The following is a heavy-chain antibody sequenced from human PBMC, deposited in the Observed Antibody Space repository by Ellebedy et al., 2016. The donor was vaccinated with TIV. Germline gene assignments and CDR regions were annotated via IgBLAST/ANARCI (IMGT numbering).Heavy chain of an antibody. Sequence: MPSETLSLTCAVSGGSIRDTEWWSWVRRSPKMGLEWIGEVHHRGTTNYNPSLKSRVTIAVDTSKKQISLKLSSVTAADTAVYYCARSSGWDRFDYWGQGTLVTVSS. CDR2: VHHRGTT. J-gene: IGHJ4*02. D-gene: IGHD6-19*01. CDR1: GGSIRDTEW. V-gene: IGHV4-4*02. CDR3: ARSSGWDRFDY.